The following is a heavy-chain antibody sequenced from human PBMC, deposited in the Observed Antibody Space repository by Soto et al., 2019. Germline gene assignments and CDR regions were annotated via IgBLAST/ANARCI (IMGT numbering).Heavy chain of an antibody. D-gene: IGHD3-9*01. CDR3: AKLRYFDWSRGGYFDY. V-gene: IGHV3-9*01. CDR2: ISWNSGSI. CDR1: GFTFDDYA. J-gene: IGHJ4*02. Sequence: GGSLRLSCAASGFTFDDYAMHWVRQAPGKGLEWVSGISWNSGSIGYADSVKGRFTISRDNAKNSLYLQMNSLRAEDTALYYCAKLRYFDWSRGGYFDYWGQGTLVTVSS.